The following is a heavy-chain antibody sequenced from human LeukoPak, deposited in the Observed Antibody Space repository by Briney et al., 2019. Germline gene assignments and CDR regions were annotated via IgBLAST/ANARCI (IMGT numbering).Heavy chain of an antibody. V-gene: IGHV4-59*01. CDR2: IYYSGST. CDR3: ARVLTELLSDYYDSSGLSGVDAFDI. CDR1: GGSISSYY. Sequence: KPSETLSLTCTVSGGSISSYYWSWIRQPPGKGLEWIGYIYYSGSTNYNPSLKSRVTISVDTSKNQFSLKLSSVTAADTAVYYCARVLTELLSDYYDSSGLSGVDAFDIWGQGTMVTVSS. D-gene: IGHD3-22*01. J-gene: IGHJ3*02.